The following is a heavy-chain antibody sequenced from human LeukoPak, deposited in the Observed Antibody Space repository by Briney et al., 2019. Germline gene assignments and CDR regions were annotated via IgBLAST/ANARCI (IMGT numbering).Heavy chain of an antibody. CDR3: VRDVGTSDAFDN. V-gene: IGHV4-39*07. D-gene: IGHD1-1*01. Sequence: SETLSLTCTVSGGSISSSSYYWGWIRQPPGKGLEWIGSIYYSGSTYYNPSPKSRVTISVDTSKNQFSLKLSSVTAADTAVYYCVRDVGTSDAFDNWGQGTMVIVSS. J-gene: IGHJ3*02. CDR1: GGSISSSSYY. CDR2: IYYSGST.